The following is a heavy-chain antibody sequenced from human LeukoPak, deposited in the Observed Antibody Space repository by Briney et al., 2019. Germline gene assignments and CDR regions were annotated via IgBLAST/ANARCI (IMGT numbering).Heavy chain of an antibody. D-gene: IGHD5-18*01. CDR3: ARYSAMDPGAFDI. J-gene: IGHJ3*02. CDR1: GFTVSSNY. CDR2: IYSGGST. Sequence: TGGSLRLSCAASGFTVSSNYMSWVRQAPGKGLEWVSVIYSGGSTYYADSVKGRFTISRDNSKNTLYLQMNSLRAEDTAVYYCARYSAMDPGAFDIWGQGTMVTVSS. V-gene: IGHV3-53*01.